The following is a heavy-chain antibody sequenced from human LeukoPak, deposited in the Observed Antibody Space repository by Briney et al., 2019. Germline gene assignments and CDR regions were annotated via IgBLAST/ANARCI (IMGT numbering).Heavy chain of an antibody. V-gene: IGHV3-21*01. D-gene: IGHD2-21*02. CDR3: ARAYCGGDCYPKYYFDY. Sequence: GGSLRLSCAASGFTFSSYSMNWVRQAPGEGLEWVSSISSSSSYIYYADSVKGRFTISRDNAKNSLYLQMNSLRAEDTAVYYCARAYCGGDCYPKYYFDYWGQGTLVTVSS. CDR2: ISSSSSYI. CDR1: GFTFSSYS. J-gene: IGHJ4*02.